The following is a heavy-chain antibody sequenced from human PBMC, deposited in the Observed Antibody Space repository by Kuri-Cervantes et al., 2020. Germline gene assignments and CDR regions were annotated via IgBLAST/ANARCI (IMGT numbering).Heavy chain of an antibody. Sequence: GGSLRLSCAASGFTFSAYWMNWVRQAPGKGLEWVANIKQDGSEKYYVDSVKGRFTISRDNAKNSLYLQMNSLRVEDTAVYYCARGFDGFYGMDLWGQGTTVTVSS. D-gene: IGHD3-10*01. CDR3: ARGFDGFYGMDL. CDR2: IKQDGSEK. J-gene: IGHJ6*02. V-gene: IGHV3-7*01. CDR1: GFTFSAYW.